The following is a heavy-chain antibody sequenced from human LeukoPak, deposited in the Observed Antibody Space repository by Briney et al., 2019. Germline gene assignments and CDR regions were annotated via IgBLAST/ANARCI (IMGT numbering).Heavy chain of an antibody. D-gene: IGHD6-6*01. J-gene: IGHJ4*02. CDR3: ARLAARLSFDY. V-gene: IGHV4-39*01. Sequence: PSETLSLTCTVSGGSISSSSYYWGWIRQPPGKGLEWIGSIYYSGSTYYNPSLKSRVTISVDTSKNQFSLKLSSVTAADTAVYYCARLAARLSFDYWGQGTLVTVSS. CDR2: IYYSGST. CDR1: GGSISSSSYY.